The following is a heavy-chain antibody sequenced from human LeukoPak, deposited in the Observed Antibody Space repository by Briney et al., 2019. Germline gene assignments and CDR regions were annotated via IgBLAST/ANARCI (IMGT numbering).Heavy chain of an antibody. J-gene: IGHJ5*02. D-gene: IGHD3-10*01. CDR2: IIPIFGTA. CDR3: ARDPPQGLLWFEESENWFDP. CDR1: GGTFSSYA. Sequence: ASVKVSCKASGGTFSSYAISWVRQAPGQGLEWMGGIIPIFGTANYAQKFQGRVTITADESTSTAYMELSSLRSEDTAVYYCARDPPQGLLWFEESENWFDPWGQGTLVTVSS. V-gene: IGHV1-69*13.